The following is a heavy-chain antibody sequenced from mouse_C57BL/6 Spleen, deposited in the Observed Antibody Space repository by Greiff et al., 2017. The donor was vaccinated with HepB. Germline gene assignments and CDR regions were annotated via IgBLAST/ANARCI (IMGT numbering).Heavy chain of an antibody. J-gene: IGHJ3*01. D-gene: IGHD2-3*01. CDR2: IHPNSGST. CDR3: ARAPYDGPFAY. Sequence: VQLQQSGAELVKPGASVKLSCKASGYTFTSYWMHWVKQRPGQGLEWIGMIHPNSGSTNYNEKFKSKATLTVDKSSSTAYMQLSSLTSEDSAVYYCARAPYDGPFAYWGQGTLVTVSA. CDR1: GYTFTSYW. V-gene: IGHV1-64*01.